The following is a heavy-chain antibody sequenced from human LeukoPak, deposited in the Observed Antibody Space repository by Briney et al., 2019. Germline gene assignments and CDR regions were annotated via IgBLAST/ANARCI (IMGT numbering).Heavy chain of an antibody. V-gene: IGHV1-58*02. CDR3: AAAETTVVTLDY. CDR1: GFTFTSSA. Sequence: GTSVKVSCKASGFTFTSSAMQWVRQARGQRLEWIGWIVVCSGNTNYAQKFQERVTITRDMSTNTAYMELSSLRSEDTAVYYCAAAETTVVTLDYWGQGTLVTVSS. J-gene: IGHJ4*02. CDR2: IVVCSGNT. D-gene: IGHD4-23*01.